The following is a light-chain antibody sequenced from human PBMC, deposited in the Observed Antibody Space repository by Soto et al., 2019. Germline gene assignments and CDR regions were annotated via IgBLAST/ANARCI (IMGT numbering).Light chain of an antibody. Sequence: DIQMTQSPSTLSASVGDRVSITCRASQSISTWLAWYQQKPGKAPKLLIYKASSLESGVPSRFSGSGSGTEFTLTISSLQPDDFATYYCQPDNSYSRTFGQGTKVEIK. J-gene: IGKJ1*01. V-gene: IGKV1-5*03. CDR2: KAS. CDR3: QPDNSYSRT. CDR1: QSISTW.